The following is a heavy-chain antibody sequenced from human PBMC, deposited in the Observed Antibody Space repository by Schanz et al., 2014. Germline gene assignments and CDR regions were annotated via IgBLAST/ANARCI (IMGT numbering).Heavy chain of an antibody. CDR1: DGSISSSSYY. D-gene: IGHD6-13*01. J-gene: IGHJ4*02. CDR3: ARPGGSSWSFAY. CDR2: IYQSGTT. Sequence: QVQLQESGPGLVKPSENLSLTCTVSDGSISSSSYYWGWIRQPPGKGLEWIGSIYQSGTTYYSPSNEGRNTIAVIPSNTKSSLNLLPLTAADTAVYYCARPGGSSWSFAYWGLGRLVIVSS. V-gene: IGHV4-39*01.